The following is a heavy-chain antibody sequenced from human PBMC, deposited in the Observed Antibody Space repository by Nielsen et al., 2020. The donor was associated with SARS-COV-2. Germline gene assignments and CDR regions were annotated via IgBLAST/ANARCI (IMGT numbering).Heavy chain of an antibody. Sequence: GGSLRLSCAASGFTFSSYAMNWVRQAPGKGLEWVSVISGSGGSTYYADSVKGRFTVSRDNSKNTMYLQINSLRAEDTALYYCAKDQRASYGSASVYYGMDVWGQGTTVTVSS. V-gene: IGHV3-23*01. CDR3: AKDQRASYGSASVYYGMDV. D-gene: IGHD3-10*01. CDR1: GFTFSSYA. J-gene: IGHJ6*02. CDR2: ISGSGGST.